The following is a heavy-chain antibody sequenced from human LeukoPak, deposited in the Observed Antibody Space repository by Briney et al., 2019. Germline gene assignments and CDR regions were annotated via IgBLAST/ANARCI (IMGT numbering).Heavy chain of an antibody. CDR3: ARHISPIVVVPTAIDF. CDR2: IYSGGST. Sequence: PGGSLRLSCAASGFTVSSNYMSWVRQAPGKGLEWVSVIYSGGSTYYADSVKGRFTISRDNSKNTLYLQMNSLRAEDTAIYYCARHISPIVVVPTAIDFWGQGTLVTVSS. V-gene: IGHV3-66*04. D-gene: IGHD2-2*02. J-gene: IGHJ4*02. CDR1: GFTVSSNY.